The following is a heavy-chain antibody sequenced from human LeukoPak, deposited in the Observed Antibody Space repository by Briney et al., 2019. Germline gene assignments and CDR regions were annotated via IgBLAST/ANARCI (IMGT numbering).Heavy chain of an antibody. V-gene: IGHV3-7*01. Sequence: PGGSLRLSCAASGFPFSSYWMSWVRRTPGKGPEWVANIKHDGSGAYYADSVSGRLTVSRDNAKNSLYLQMNSLRAEDTAVYYCVKGGWIHILDCWGQGTLVTVSP. J-gene: IGHJ4*02. CDR3: VKGGWIHILDC. CDR2: IKHDGSGA. CDR1: GFPFSSYW. D-gene: IGHD5-18*01.